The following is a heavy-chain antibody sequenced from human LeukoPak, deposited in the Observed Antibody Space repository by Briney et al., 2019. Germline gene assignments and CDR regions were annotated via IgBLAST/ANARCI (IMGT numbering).Heavy chain of an antibody. J-gene: IGHJ4*02. CDR1: GGSISSYY. D-gene: IGHD6-19*01. Sequence: SETLSLTCTVSGGSISSYYWSWIRQPPGKGLEWIGYIYYSGSTNYNPSLKSRVTISVDTSKNQFSLKLSSVTAADTAVYYCARSVIAVAGFDYWGQGTLVTVSS. V-gene: IGHV4-59*01. CDR2: IYYSGST. CDR3: ARSVIAVAGFDY.